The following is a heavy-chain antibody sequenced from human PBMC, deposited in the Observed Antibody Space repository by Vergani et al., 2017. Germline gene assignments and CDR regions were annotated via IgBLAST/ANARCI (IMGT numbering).Heavy chain of an antibody. J-gene: IGHJ6*02. CDR2: IYYSGST. V-gene: IGHV4-59*08. CDR3: ARLGGPAVAGIRYYYYGMDV. D-gene: IGHD6-19*01. Sequence: QVQLQESGPGLVTPSETLALTCTVSGGSISCYYWSWIRQPQGKGLEWIWYIYYSGSTNYNPSLKSRVTISVDTSKNPFSLTLGSVTAADTAVYYCARLGGPAVAGIRYYYYGMDVWGQGTTVTVSS. CDR1: GGSISCYY.